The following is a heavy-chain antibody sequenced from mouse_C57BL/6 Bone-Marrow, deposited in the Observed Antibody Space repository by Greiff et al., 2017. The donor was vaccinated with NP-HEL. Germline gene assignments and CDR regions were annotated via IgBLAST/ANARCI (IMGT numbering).Heavy chain of an antibody. CDR3: ARGGLRLPWFAY. V-gene: IGHV5-15*01. CDR1: GFTFSDYG. D-gene: IGHD2-4*01. Sequence: EVKLVESGGGLVQPGGSLKLSCAASGFTFSDYGMAWVRQAPRKGPEWVAFISNLAYSIYYADTVTGRFTISRENAKNTLYLEMSSLRSEDTAMYYCARGGLRLPWFAYWGQGTLVTVSA. CDR2: ISNLAYSI. J-gene: IGHJ3*01.